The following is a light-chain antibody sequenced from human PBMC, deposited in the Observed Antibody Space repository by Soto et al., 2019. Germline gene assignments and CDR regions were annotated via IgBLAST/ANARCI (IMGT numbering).Light chain of an antibody. CDR1: SSDVGRYNL. Sequence: QSALTQPASVSGSPGQSITLSCTGSSSDVGRYNLVSWYQHHPGKATKLIIYEAIKRPSGISDRFSGSKSGNTDSLTISGLQAEDEADYYCCSYGGYSTFVVFGGGTKLTVL. V-gene: IGLV2-23*02. CDR3: CSYGGYSTFVV. J-gene: IGLJ2*01. CDR2: EAI.